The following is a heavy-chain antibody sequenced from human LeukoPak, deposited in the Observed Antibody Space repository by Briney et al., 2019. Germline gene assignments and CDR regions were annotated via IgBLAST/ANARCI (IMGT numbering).Heavy chain of an antibody. Sequence: PGGSLRLSCAASGFTFSRHAMSWVRQAPGKGLEWVSALSGSGGTTYYADSVKGRFTISRDNSKNTLYLEMNSLKTEDTAVYYCTTVWGGDWGQGTLVTVSS. CDR3: TTVWGGD. V-gene: IGHV3-23*01. D-gene: IGHD7-27*01. CDR1: GFTFSRHA. CDR2: LSGSGGTT. J-gene: IGHJ1*01.